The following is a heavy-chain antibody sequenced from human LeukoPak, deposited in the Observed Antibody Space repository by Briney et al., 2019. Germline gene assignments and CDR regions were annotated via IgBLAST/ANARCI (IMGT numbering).Heavy chain of an antibody. J-gene: IGHJ1*01. Sequence: GGSLRLSCAASGFTFSSYGMHWVRQAPGKGLEWGAVISYDGSNKYYADSVKGRFTISRDNAKNSLYLQMNSLRGEDTAVYYCARDLIVSYYDSSGSPLAEYFQHWGQGTLVTVSS. CDR1: GFTFSSYG. CDR2: ISYDGSNK. D-gene: IGHD3-22*01. CDR3: ARDLIVSYYDSSGSPLAEYFQH. V-gene: IGHV3-30*03.